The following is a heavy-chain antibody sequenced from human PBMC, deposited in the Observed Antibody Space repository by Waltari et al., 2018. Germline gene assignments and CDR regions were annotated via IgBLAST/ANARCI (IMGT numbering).Heavy chain of an antibody. D-gene: IGHD5-12*01. J-gene: IGHJ3*02. CDR2: IRSKAYGGTT. Sequence: EVQLVESGGGLVQPGRSLRLYCTASGFTFGDYAMSWIRQAPGKGLEWVGCIRSKAYGGTTEYAASVKGRFTISRDDSKSIAYLQMNSLKTEDTAVYYCTSASDGYNAFDIWGQGTMVTVSS. V-gene: IGHV3-49*03. CDR1: GFTFGDYA. CDR3: TSASDGYNAFDI.